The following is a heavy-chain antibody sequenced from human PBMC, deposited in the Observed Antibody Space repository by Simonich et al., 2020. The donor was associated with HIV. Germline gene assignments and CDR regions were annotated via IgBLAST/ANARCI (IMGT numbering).Heavy chain of an antibody. CDR3: AKDRYSSSSGSFDY. D-gene: IGHD6-6*01. CDR2: ISCNSCSI. Sequence: EVQLVESGGGLVQPGRSLRLSCAAYGFTFDEYDMHWVRQATGKCPALVSGISCNSCSIGYADSVKCRFTISRDNAKNSLYLQMNSLRAEDMALYYCAKDRYSSSSGSFDYWGQGTLVTVSS. V-gene: IGHV3-9*03. CDR1: GFTFDEYD. J-gene: IGHJ4*02.